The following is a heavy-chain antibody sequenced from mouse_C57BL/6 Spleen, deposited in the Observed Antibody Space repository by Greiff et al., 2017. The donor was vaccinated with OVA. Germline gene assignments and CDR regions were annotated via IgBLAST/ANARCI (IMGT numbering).Heavy chain of an antibody. CDR1: GYTFTSYW. CDR2: IDPSGSCT. CDR3: ARQKDSSGPFDY. D-gene: IGHD3-2*02. Sequence: VQLQQPGAELVMPGASVKLSCKASGYTFTSYWMHWVKQRPGQGLEWIGEIDPSGSCTNYNQKFKGKATLTVDKSSSTAYMQLSSLTSEDSAVYDGARQKDSSGPFDYWGQGTTLTVSS. J-gene: IGHJ2*01. V-gene: IGHV1-69*01.